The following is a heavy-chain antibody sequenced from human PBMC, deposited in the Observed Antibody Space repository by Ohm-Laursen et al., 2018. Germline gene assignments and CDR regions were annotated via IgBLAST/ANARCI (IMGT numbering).Heavy chain of an antibody. D-gene: IGHD3-3*01. J-gene: IGHJ3*01. Sequence: GTLSLTCSVSGGSISSSSYCWGWIRQPPGKGLEWIGNIYYSGSTYYNPSLRSRLTVSVDTSKNHFSLELSSVTATDTAVYYCARAFWNGYNDAFDVWGQGTMVTVSS. CDR2: IYYSGST. V-gene: IGHV4-39*01. CDR1: GGSISSSSYC. CDR3: ARAFWNGYNDAFDV.